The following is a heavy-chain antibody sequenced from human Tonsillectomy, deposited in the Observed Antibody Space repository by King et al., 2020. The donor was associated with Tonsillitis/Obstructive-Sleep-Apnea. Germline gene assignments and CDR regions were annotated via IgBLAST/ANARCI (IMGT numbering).Heavy chain of an antibody. V-gene: IGHV4-34*01. Sequence: VQLQQWGAGLLKPSETLSLTCAVYGGSFSYYYWSWIRQPPGKGLEWIGEIKHSGSTSYNPSLKSRVTMSVDTSKNQFSLRLSSVTAADTAVYYCARRHSVTVVPFDYWGQGILVTVSS. CDR1: GGSFSYYY. CDR2: IKHSGST. CDR3: ARRHSVTVVPFDY. D-gene: IGHD1-20*01. J-gene: IGHJ4*02.